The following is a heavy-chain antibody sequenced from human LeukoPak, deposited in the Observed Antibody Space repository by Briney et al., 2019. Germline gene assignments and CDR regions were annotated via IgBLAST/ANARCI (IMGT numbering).Heavy chain of an antibody. Sequence: GGSLRLSCAASGFTFSTYNMYWVRQAPGKGLEWVSSISGGSDHIYYADPVKGRFTISRDNAKNSLYLQMNSLRAEDTAVYYCARIGSGWYWDFWGQGTLVTVSS. CDR1: GFTFSTYN. D-gene: IGHD6-19*01. V-gene: IGHV3-21*01. CDR2: ISGGSDHI. J-gene: IGHJ4*02. CDR3: ARIGSGWYWDF.